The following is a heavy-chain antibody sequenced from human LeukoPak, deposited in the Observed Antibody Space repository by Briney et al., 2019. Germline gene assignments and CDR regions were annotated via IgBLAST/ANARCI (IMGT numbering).Heavy chain of an antibody. CDR1: GFTFSSYA. CDR2: ISYDGSNK. Sequence: GGSLRLSCAASGFTFSSYAMRWVRQAPGKGLEWVAVISYDGSNKYYADSVKGRFTISRDNSKNTLYLQMNSLRAEDTAVYYCARDRFQQLVPFDYWGQGTLVTVSS. V-gene: IGHV3-30*01. J-gene: IGHJ4*02. D-gene: IGHD6-13*01. CDR3: ARDRFQQLVPFDY.